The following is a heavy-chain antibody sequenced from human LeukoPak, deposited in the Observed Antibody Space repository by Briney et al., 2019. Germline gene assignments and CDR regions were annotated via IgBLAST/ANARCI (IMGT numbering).Heavy chain of an antibody. D-gene: IGHD3/OR15-3a*01. J-gene: IGHJ6*03. CDR1: GGSISSSSYY. CDR2: IYYSGST. V-gene: IGHV4-39*01. Sequence: PSETLSLTCTVSGGSISSSSYYWGWIRQPPGKGLEWIGRIYYSGSTYYNPSLKSRVTISVDTSKNQFSLKLSSVTAADTAVYYCASFGTTNDYYYYYMDVWGKGTTVTVSS. CDR3: ASFGTTNDYYYYYMDV.